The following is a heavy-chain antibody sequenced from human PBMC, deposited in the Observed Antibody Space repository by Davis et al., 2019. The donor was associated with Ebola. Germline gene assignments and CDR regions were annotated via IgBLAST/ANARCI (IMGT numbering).Heavy chain of an antibody. CDR3: TRVWDIVLMVYAIDAFDI. Sequence: GESLKISCTASGFTFGDYAMSWFRQAPGKGLEWVGFIRSKAYGGTTEYAASVKGRFTISRDDSKSIAYLQMNSLKTEDTAVYYCTRVWDIVLMVYAIDAFDIWGQGTMVTVSS. CDR1: GFTFGDYA. J-gene: IGHJ3*02. CDR2: IRSKAYGGTT. D-gene: IGHD2-8*01. V-gene: IGHV3-49*03.